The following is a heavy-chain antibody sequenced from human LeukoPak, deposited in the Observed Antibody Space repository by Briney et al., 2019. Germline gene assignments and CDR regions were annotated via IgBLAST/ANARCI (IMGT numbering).Heavy chain of an antibody. CDR3: ARDPNKNLIAVADSGY. Sequence: GGSLRLSCAASGFTFSSYAMSWVRQAPGKGLEWVANIKQDGSEKYYVDSVKGRFTISRDNAKNSLYLQMNSLRAEDTAVYYCARDPNKNLIAVADSGYWGQGTLVTVSS. V-gene: IGHV3-7*01. CDR1: GFTFSSYA. D-gene: IGHD6-19*01. J-gene: IGHJ4*02. CDR2: IKQDGSEK.